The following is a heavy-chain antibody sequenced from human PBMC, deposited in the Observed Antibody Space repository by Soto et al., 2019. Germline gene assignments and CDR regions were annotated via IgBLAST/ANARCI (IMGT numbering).Heavy chain of an antibody. D-gene: IGHD3-10*01. Sequence: PSETLSLTCAVYGGSFSGYYWSWIRQPPGKGLEWIGEINHSGSTNYNPSLKSRVTISVDTSKNQFSLKLSSVTAADTAVYYCAIVAAYYYGPGYTAWGKGTLVTVSS. V-gene: IGHV4-34*01. CDR3: AIVAAYYYGPGYTA. CDR2: INHSGST. CDR1: GGSFSGYY. J-gene: IGHJ5*02.